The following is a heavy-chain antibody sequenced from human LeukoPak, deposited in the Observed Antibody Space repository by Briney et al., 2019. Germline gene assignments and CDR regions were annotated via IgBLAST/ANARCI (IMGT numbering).Heavy chain of an antibody. CDR1: GFTFSSYA. CDR3: ARIGCTGNNCRPYAYYAMDV. J-gene: IGHJ6*02. V-gene: IGHV3-30-3*01. D-gene: IGHD1-20*01. Sequence: GGSLRLSCAASGFTFSSYAMHWVRQAPGKGLEWVAVISYDRSDRYYADSVKGRFTISRDNSKNTLYLQMNSLRAEDTAMYYCARIGCTGNNCRPYAYYAMDVWGQGTTATVSS. CDR2: ISYDRSDR.